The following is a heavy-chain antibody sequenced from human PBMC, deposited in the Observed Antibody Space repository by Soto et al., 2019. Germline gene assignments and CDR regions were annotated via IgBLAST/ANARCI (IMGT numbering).Heavy chain of an antibody. D-gene: IGHD6-13*01. CDR1: GYTLSKSW. CDR3: ARATYSSKTEFDS. CDR2: IYPGDSDA. Sequence: VGSLAISWKGSGYTLSKSWIVWVRQTPGKGLEWMGMIYPGDSDARYSPSFEGQVTFSVDKSINTAYLQWNSLKASDTAIYCCARATYSSKTEFDSWGQGDLVTVSS. V-gene: IGHV5-51*01. J-gene: IGHJ5*01.